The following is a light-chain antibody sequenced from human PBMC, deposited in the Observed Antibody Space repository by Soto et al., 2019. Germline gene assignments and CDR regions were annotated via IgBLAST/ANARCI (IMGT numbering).Light chain of an antibody. V-gene: IGLV1-44*01. CDR3: AAWDDSLNGWV. CDR2: ADS. Sequence: QSVLTQPPSASGTPGQRVTISCSGDISNIGTNSVHWYQHLPGTAPKLVIYADSQRPSGVPDRFSGSKSGTSASLAISGLQSEDDADYLCAAWDDSLNGWVFGGGTKLTVL. J-gene: IGLJ3*02. CDR1: ISNIGTNS.